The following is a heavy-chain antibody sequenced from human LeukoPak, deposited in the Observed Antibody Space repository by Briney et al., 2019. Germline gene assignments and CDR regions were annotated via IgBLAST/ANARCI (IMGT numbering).Heavy chain of an antibody. CDR1: GFTFDDYA. V-gene: IGHV3-9*01. CDR2: ISWNSGSI. Sequence: GGSLRLSRAASGFTFDDYAMHWVRHAPGKGLEWLSGISWNSGSIGYADSVKGRFTISRDNAKNSLYLQMNSLRAEDTALYYCAKGASWYVYYFDYWGQGTLVTVSS. CDR3: AKGASWYVYYFDY. J-gene: IGHJ4*02. D-gene: IGHD2-2*01.